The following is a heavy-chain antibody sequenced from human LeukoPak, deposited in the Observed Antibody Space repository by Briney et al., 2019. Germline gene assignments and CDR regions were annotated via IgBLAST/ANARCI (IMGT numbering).Heavy chain of an antibody. D-gene: IGHD2-15*01. J-gene: IGHJ3*02. Sequence: GGSLRLSCAASGFTFSNTAMSWVRRAPGKGLEWVSAISASGDGTFYTDSVKGRFTVSRDNSKNMLYLQMNSLRGDDTAVYYCARGSFFRDGDIVVVVAAGFPLHAFDIWGQGTMVTVSS. CDR1: GFTFSNTA. CDR3: ARGSFFRDGDIVVVVAAGFPLHAFDI. CDR2: ISASGDGT. V-gene: IGHV3-23*01.